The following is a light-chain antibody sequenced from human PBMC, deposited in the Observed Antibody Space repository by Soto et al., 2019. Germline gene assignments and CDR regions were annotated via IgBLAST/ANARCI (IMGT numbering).Light chain of an antibody. CDR1: QSVSSY. CDR3: QQYNNWPPIT. V-gene: IGKV3D-15*01. J-gene: IGKJ5*01. CDR2: DAY. Sequence: ELVLTQSPATLSLSQGERAPLSGRASQSVSSYLAWYQQKPGQAHRLLIYDAYNRATGIPARFSGSGSATEFTLTISSLQSEDFAVYYCQQYNNWPPITFGQGARL.